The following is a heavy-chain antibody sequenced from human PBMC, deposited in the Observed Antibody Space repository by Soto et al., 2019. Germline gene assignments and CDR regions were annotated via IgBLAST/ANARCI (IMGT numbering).Heavy chain of an antibody. D-gene: IGHD3-10*01. J-gene: IGHJ5*02. CDR2: IYYSGST. Sequence: SETLSLTCTVSGDSISGGGYYWSWIRQHPGKGLEWIGYIYYSGSTEYNPSLKSRVTISVDTSKNQFSLKRSSVTAADTAGYYCAKEVSHSKFGRTSSSFDPWGPGTLVT. V-gene: IGHV4-31*03. CDR1: GDSISGGGYY. CDR3: AKEVSHSKFGRTSSSFDP.